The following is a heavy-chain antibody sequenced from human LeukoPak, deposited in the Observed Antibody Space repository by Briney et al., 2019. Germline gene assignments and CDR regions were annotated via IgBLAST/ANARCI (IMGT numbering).Heavy chain of an antibody. CDR2: IYYSGST. CDR1: GDSISGYF. V-gene: IGHV4-59*01. D-gene: IGHD3-16*01. Sequence: SSETLSLTCTVSGDSISGYFWSWIRQTPGKGLEWIGYIYYSGSTNYNPSLKSRVTISVDTSKNQFSLKLSSVTAADTAVYYCARATVRGRPLDYWGQGTLVTVSS. CDR3: ARATVRGRPLDY. J-gene: IGHJ4*02.